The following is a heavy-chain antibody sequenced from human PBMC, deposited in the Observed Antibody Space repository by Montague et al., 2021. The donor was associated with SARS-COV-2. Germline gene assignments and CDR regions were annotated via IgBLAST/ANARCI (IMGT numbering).Heavy chain of an antibody. Sequence: SETLSLTCVVFGDSISTDNWCTWVRLPPGKGLEWVGEIYHTGSTKSKPSLKSRVSMSVDKSCNQFSLRLTSVTAADTAIYYCARKGGGRSDLDYWGQGTMVTVSS. CDR1: GDSISTDNW. CDR3: ARKGGGRSDLDY. V-gene: IGHV4-4*02. D-gene: IGHD1-26*01. J-gene: IGHJ4*01. CDR2: IYHTGST.